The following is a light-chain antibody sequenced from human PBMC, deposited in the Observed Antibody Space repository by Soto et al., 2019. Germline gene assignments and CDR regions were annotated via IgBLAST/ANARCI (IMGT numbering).Light chain of an antibody. CDR2: DVR. CDR3: CSYAGTYTFWV. J-gene: IGLJ3*02. Sequence: QSALTQPRSVSGSPGQSVTISCTGTSSDVGNYNYVSWYQQHPGKAPKLIIYDVRKRPSGVPDRFSGSKSGNTASLTISGLQAEDESDYYCCSYAGTYTFWVFGGGTKLTVL. CDR1: SSDVGNYNY. V-gene: IGLV2-11*01.